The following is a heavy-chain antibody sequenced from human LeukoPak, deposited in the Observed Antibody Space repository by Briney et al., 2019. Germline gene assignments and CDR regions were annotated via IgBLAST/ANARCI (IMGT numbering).Heavy chain of an antibody. CDR1: GGSISSSSYY. CDR2: IYYSGST. Sequence: SETLSLTCTVSGGSISSSSYYWGWIRQPPGKGLEWIGSIYYSGSTYYNTSLKSRVTISVDTSKNQFSLKLSSVTAADTAVYYCARGRRYYYDSSGYYYLDYWGQGTLVTVSS. J-gene: IGHJ4*02. CDR3: ARGRRYYYDSSGYYYLDY. D-gene: IGHD3-22*01. V-gene: IGHV4-39*07.